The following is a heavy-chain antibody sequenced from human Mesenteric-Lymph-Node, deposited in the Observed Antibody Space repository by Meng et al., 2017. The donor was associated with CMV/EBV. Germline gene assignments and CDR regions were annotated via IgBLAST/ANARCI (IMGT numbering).Heavy chain of an antibody. J-gene: IGHJ4*02. V-gene: IGHV1-2*06. D-gene: IGHD2-2*01. Sequence: TSPGYYMHWVRQAPGQGLEWMGRIHPNSGGTNYAQKFQGRVTMTRDTSISTAYMELSRLSSDDTAVYYCARGRYCSSTSCYSGDYWGQGTLVTVSS. CDR3: ARGRYCSSTSCYSGDY. CDR1: TSPGYY. CDR2: IHPNSGGT.